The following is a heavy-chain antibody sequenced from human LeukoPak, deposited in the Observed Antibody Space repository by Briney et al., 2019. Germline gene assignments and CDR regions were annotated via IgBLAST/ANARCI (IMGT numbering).Heavy chain of an antibody. V-gene: IGHV4-30-2*01. Sequence: PSETLSLTCAVSGGSISSGGYSWSWIRQPLGKGLEWIGYIYHSGSTYYNPSLKSRVTISVDRSKNQFSLKLSSVTAADTAVYYCARDQLPAIGGFDIWGQGTMVTVSS. CDR3: ARDQLPAIGGFDI. D-gene: IGHD2-2*02. CDR1: GGSISSGGYS. CDR2: IYHSGST. J-gene: IGHJ3*02.